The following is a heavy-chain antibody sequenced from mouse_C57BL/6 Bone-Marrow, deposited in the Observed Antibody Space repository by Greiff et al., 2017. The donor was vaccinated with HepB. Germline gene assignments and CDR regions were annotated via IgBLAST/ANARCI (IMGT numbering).Heavy chain of an antibody. J-gene: IGHJ2*01. CDR3: ARRDCFDY. CDR2: IYPGDGDT. Sequence: QVQLQQSGPELVKPGASVKISCKASGYAFSSSWMNWVKQRPGKGLEWIGRIYPGDGDTNYNGKFKGKATLTADKSSSTAYMQLSSLTSEDSAVYFCARRDCFDYWGQGTTRTVSS. CDR1: GYAFSSSW. V-gene: IGHV1-82*01. D-gene: IGHD3-3*01.